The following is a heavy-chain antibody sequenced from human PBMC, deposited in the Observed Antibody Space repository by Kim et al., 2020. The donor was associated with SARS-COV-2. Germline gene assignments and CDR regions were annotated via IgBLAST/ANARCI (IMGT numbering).Heavy chain of an antibody. V-gene: IGHV3-30*01. Sequence: DPGKGRFTISRDNSKNTLYLQMNSLRAEDTAVYYCARDNNWNDLYYYFDYWGQGTLVTVSS. D-gene: IGHD1-1*01. J-gene: IGHJ4*02. CDR3: ARDNNWNDLYYYFDY.